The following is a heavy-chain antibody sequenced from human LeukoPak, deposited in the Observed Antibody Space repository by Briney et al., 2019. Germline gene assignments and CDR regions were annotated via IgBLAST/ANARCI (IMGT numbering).Heavy chain of an antibody. CDR2: IYPGDSDT. V-gene: IGHV5-51*01. Sequence: GESLKISCKGSGYSFTNFWIGWVRQMPGKGLEWMGIIYPGDSDTRYSPSFQGQVTISADKSISTAYLQWSSLKASDTAMYYCARRAYSSGWKDAFDIWGQGTMVTVSS. CDR1: GYSFTNFW. CDR3: ARRAYSSGWKDAFDI. J-gene: IGHJ3*02. D-gene: IGHD6-19*01.